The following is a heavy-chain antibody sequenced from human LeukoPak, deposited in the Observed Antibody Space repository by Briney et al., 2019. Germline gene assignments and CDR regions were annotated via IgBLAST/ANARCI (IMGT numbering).Heavy chain of an antibody. D-gene: IGHD4-17*01. Sequence: PSETLSLTCTVSGGSISSYYWNWVRQPPGKGLEWIGYIYYSGTTHYNPSLESRVTISVDTSKSQFSLKLRSVTAADTALYYCARLNYGDYAEGAFDIWGQGTMVTVSS. CDR3: ARLNYGDYAEGAFDI. CDR1: GGSISSYY. CDR2: IYYSGTT. J-gene: IGHJ3*02. V-gene: IGHV4-59*08.